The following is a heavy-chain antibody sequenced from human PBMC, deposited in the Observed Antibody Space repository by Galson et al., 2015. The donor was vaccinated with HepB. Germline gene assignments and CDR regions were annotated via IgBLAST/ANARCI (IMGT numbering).Heavy chain of an antibody. D-gene: IGHD2-2*01. CDR2: IKQDGSEK. CDR3: ARDFRAVVVPAGHGR. Sequence: SLRLSCAASGFTFSSYWMSWVRQAPGKGLEWVANIKQDGSEKYYVDSVKGRFTISRDNAKNSLYLQMNSLRAEDTAVYYCARDFRAVVVPAGHGRWGQGTLVTVSS. CDR1: GFTFSSYW. J-gene: IGHJ4*02. V-gene: IGHV3-7*03.